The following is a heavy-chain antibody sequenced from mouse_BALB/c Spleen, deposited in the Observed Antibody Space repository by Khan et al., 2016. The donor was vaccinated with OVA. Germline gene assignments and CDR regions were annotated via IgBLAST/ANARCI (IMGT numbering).Heavy chain of an antibody. V-gene: IGHV3-8*02. CDR3: ARSNYSYAFTY. D-gene: IGHD2-12*01. Sequence: EVQLQESGPSLVKPSQTLSLTCSVTGDSITSGYWSWIRKFPGNKLEYMGYMIYSGNTYYNPYLKSRISITRHTSKNQYYLQLNSVTTEDTATYCCARSNYSYAFTYWGQGTLVTVSA. CDR2: MIYSGNT. CDR1: GDSITSGY. J-gene: IGHJ3*01.